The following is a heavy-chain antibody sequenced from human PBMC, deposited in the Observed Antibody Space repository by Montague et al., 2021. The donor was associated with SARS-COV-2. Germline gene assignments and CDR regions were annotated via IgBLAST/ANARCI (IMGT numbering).Heavy chain of an antibody. CDR1: GGSVNSGNYY. D-gene: IGHD2-21*01. CDR2: ISTSGNT. CDR3: AKDTEVEIRTYSYYKMDV. V-gene: IGHV4-61*02. J-gene: IGHJ6*02. Sequence: TLSLTCTLSGGSVNSGNYYWSWIRQPAGKRLEWMGRISTSGNTNYNPSLKSRLSILVDTSKNQFSLNLKSVTAADTVVYYCAKDTEVEIRTYSYYKMDVWGLGTTVTVSS.